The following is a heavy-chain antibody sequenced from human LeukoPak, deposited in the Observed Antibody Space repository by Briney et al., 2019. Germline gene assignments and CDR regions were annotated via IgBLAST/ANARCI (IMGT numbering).Heavy chain of an antibody. D-gene: IGHD2-2*01. Sequence: ASVKVSCKASGYTFTDFYLHWVRQAPGQGLEWMGCINPKNGGTNYAQNFQGRVTMTRDASISTLYMELSSLRSEDTAVYYCARARLVPAANAFDIWGQGTMVTVSS. CDR1: GYTFTDFY. J-gene: IGHJ3*02. V-gene: IGHV1-2*02. CDR3: ARARLVPAANAFDI. CDR2: INPKNGGT.